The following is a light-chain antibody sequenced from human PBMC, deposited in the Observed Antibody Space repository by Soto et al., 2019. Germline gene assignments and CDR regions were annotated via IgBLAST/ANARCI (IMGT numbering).Light chain of an antibody. CDR3: QQADTFPIT. CDR1: QTISSW. V-gene: IGKV1-5*03. J-gene: IGKJ5*01. Sequence: DIQMTQSPSTLSGSVGDRFTITCRASQTISSWLAWYQQKPGKAPKLLIYKASTLKSGVPSRFSGSGFGTDFTLTISSLQPEDSAIYYCQQADTFPITFGQGTRLEIK. CDR2: KAS.